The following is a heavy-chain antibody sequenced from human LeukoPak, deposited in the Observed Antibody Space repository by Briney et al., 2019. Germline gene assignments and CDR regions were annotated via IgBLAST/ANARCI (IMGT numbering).Heavy chain of an antibody. Sequence: SETLSLTCVVSGGSTSSYYWSWIRQPPGKGLEWIGYIYYSGSTNYNPSLKSRVTISVDTSKNQFSLKLSSVTAADTAVYYCARILLHYDILTGYFPTYGMDVWGQGTTVTVSS. CDR1: GGSTSSYY. D-gene: IGHD3-9*01. J-gene: IGHJ6*02. CDR3: ARILLHYDILTGYFPTYGMDV. CDR2: IYYSGST. V-gene: IGHV4-59*01.